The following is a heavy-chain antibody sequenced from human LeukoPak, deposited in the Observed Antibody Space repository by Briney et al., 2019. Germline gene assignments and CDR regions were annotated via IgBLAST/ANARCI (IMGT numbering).Heavy chain of an antibody. CDR3: VRGNYFGY. CDR1: GFTFSNYW. Sequence: GGSPRLSCAASGFTFSNYWMHWVRQTPGKGLVWVSHINSYGSITDYADSVKGRFTISRDNAKNTLYLQMNSLRAEDTAVYYCVRGNYFGYWGQGTLVTVSS. J-gene: IGHJ4*02. CDR2: INSYGSIT. V-gene: IGHV3-74*01.